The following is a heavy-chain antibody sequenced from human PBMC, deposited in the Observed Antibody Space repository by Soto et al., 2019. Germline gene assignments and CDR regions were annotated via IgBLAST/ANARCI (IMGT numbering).Heavy chain of an antibody. CDR1: GFTFDDYA. Sequence: EVQLVESGGGLVQPGRSLRLSCADSGFTFDDYAMHWVRQAPGKGLEWVSGISWNSGSIGYADSVKGRFTISRDNAKNSLYLQMNSLRAEDTALYYCAKDIGPRIMDVWGQGTTVTVSS. D-gene: IGHD2-15*01. J-gene: IGHJ6*02. CDR3: AKDIGPRIMDV. CDR2: ISWNSGSI. V-gene: IGHV3-9*01.